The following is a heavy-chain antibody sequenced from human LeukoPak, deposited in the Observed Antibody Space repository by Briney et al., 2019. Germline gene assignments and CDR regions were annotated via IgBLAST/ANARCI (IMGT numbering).Heavy chain of an antibody. J-gene: IGHJ5*02. V-gene: IGHV1-8*02. CDR1: GYSFTSYG. Sequence: GASVKVSCKASGYSFTSYGISWVRQATGQGLEWMGWMNPNSGNTGYAQKFQGRVTMTRNTSISTAYMELSSLRSEDTAVYYCARGNRIVARPGRFWFDPWGQGTLVTVSS. CDR3: ARGNRIVARPGRFWFDP. D-gene: IGHD6-6*01. CDR2: MNPNSGNT.